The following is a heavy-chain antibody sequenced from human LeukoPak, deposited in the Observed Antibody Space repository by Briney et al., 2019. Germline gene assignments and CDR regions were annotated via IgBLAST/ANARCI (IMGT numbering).Heavy chain of an antibody. CDR2: IYYSGST. V-gene: IGHV4-61*05. CDR1: GGSISSSSYY. CDR3: ARAVADMFDY. Sequence: SETLSLACTVSGGSISSSSYYWGWIRQPPGKGLEWIGYIYYSGSTNYNPSLKSRVTISVDTSKNQFSLKLSSVTAADTAVYYCARAVADMFDYWGQGTLVTVSS. J-gene: IGHJ4*02. D-gene: IGHD6-19*01.